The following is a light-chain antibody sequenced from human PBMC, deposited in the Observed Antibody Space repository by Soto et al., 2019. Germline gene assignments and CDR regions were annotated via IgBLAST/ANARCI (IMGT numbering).Light chain of an antibody. J-gene: IGLJ2*01. Sequence: QSALTQPASVSGSPGQSITISCTGTSXXFXGYNYVSWYQQHPVKAPKLMIYDVTNRPSGVSNRFSGSKSGNTASLTISGLQAEDEADYYCSSYTPSTTVLFGGGTKLTVL. CDR2: DVT. CDR1: SXXFXGYNY. V-gene: IGLV2-14*01. CDR3: SSYTPSTTVL.